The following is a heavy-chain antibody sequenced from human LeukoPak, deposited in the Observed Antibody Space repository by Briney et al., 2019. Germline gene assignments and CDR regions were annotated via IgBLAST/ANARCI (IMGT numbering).Heavy chain of an antibody. J-gene: IGHJ4*02. CDR3: ARVTGYMIEDYFDY. CDR2: IHSSESI. Sequence: SETLSLTCSVSGGSISSDVYFWGWIRQPPGKGLEWIGSIHSSESIYSNPSLKSRVTISVKTSKNQFSLKLSSVTAADTAIYYCARVTGYMIEDYFDYWGQGTLVTVSS. D-gene: IGHD3-22*01. V-gene: IGHV4-39*07. CDR1: GGSISSDVYF.